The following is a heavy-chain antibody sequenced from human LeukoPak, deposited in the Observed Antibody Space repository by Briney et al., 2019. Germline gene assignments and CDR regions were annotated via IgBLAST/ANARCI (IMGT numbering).Heavy chain of an antibody. D-gene: IGHD6-13*01. Sequence: PGRSLRLSCAASGFTFSSYGMHWVRQAPGKGLEWVAVISYDGSNKYYADSVKGRFTISRDNSKNTLYLQMNSLRAEDTAVYYCAKDLLAAAGTRYYYYGMDVWGQGTTVTVSS. V-gene: IGHV3-30*18. CDR3: AKDLLAAAGTRYYYYGMDV. CDR2: ISYDGSNK. CDR1: GFTFSSYG. J-gene: IGHJ6*02.